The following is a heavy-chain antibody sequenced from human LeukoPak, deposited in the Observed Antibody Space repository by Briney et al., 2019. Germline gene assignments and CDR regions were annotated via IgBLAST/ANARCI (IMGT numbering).Heavy chain of an antibody. Sequence: TSETLSLTCTVSGGSISSYYWSWIRQPPGKGLEWIGYIYYSGSTNYNPSLKSRVAISVDTSKNQFSLKLSSVTAADTAVYYCARRTHDPYYLDYWGQGTLVTVSS. CDR3: ARRTHDPYYLDY. J-gene: IGHJ4*02. CDR1: GGSISSYY. V-gene: IGHV4-59*08. CDR2: IYYSGST.